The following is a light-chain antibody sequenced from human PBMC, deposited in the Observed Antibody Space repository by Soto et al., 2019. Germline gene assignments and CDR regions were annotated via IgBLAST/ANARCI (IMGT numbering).Light chain of an antibody. Sequence: EIVWTQSPATPSLSPGERATLPRRAGQSFTSGYFAWYQQQPNQAPRLLIYGASYRATDIRDTSSGGGCWTDFTLTISRLEPEAFAFYYCQYYSSSPPAITFDQGNRLKIK. V-gene: IGKV3-20*01. CDR2: GAS. CDR1: QSFTSGY. CDR3: QYYSSSPPAIT. J-gene: IGKJ5*01.